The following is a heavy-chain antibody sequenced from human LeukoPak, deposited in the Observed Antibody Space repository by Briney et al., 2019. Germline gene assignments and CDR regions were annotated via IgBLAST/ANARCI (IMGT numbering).Heavy chain of an antibody. J-gene: IGHJ6*03. CDR3: ARARNNTPVTTRLGCYYYYMDV. D-gene: IGHD4-17*01. CDR1: GGTFSSYA. CDR2: IIPIFGTA. V-gene: IGHV1-69*05. Sequence: SVKVSCKASGGTFSSYAISWVRQAPGQGLEWMGGIIPIFGTANYAQKFQGRVTITTDESTSTAYMELSSLRSEDTAVYYCARARNNTPVTTRLGCYYYYMDVWGKGTTVTVSS.